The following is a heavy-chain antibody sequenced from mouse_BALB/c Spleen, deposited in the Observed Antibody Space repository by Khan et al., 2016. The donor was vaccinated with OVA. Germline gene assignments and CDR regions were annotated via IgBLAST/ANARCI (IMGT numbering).Heavy chain of an antibody. Sequence: VQLQESGAELARPGASVKMSCKASGYTFTSYTMHWVKQRPGQGLEWIGYINPSNDYTNYNQNFKDKATLIVDKSSSTAYMQLSSLTSEDSSVYYGGREGAYHRSDGWVAYWGQGTLVTVSA. CDR1: GYTFTSYT. CDR2: INPSNDYT. D-gene: IGHD2-14*01. CDR3: GREGAYHRSDGWVAY. V-gene: IGHV1-4*01. J-gene: IGHJ3*01.